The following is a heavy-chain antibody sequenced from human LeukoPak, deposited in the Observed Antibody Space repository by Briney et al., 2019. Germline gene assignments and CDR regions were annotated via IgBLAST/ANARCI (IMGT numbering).Heavy chain of an antibody. CDR1: GYTFTSIY. Sequence: ASVKVSCKTSGYTFTSIYIHWVRQAPGQGPEWMGLINPSANTTTYAQKFQGRVAMTCDTSTSTVYMELSSLRSEDTAVYYCARAPGYGDFDGLQYWGQGTLVTVSS. V-gene: IGHV1-46*01. CDR2: INPSANTT. J-gene: IGHJ4*02. D-gene: IGHD4-17*01. CDR3: ARAPGYGDFDGLQY.